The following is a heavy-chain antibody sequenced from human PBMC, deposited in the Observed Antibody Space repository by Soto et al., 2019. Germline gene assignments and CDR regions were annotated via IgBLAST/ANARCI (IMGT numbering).Heavy chain of an antibody. J-gene: IGHJ5*02. Sequence: SETLSLTCTVSGGSISISSYYWGWIRQPPGKGLEWIGSIYYSGSTYYNPSLKSRVTISVDTSKNQFSLKLSSVTAADTAVYYCARRWFGELSRRMLWFDPWGQGTLVTVSS. CDR1: GGSISISSYY. V-gene: IGHV4-39*07. CDR2: IYYSGST. CDR3: ARRWFGELSRRMLWFDP. D-gene: IGHD3-10*01.